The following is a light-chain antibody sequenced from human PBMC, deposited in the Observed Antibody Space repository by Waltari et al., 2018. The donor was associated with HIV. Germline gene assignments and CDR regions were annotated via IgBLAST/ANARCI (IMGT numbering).Light chain of an antibody. CDR1: QSLFFTSNSRTY. CDR2: WAS. J-gene: IGKJ5*01. CDR3: QQYYTPPLT. V-gene: IGKV4-1*01. Sequence: DIVMTQSPDSLAVSLGERATINWRSSQSLFFTSNSRTYLAWYQLKPGHPPERLISWASARESGVPDRFSGSGSGTAFALSISSLQAEDVAVYYCQQYYTPPLTFGQGTRLEIK.